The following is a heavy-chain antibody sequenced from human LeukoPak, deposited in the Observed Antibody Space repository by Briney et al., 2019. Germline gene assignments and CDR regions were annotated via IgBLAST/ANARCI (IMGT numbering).Heavy chain of an antibody. V-gene: IGHV3-53*01. Sequence: PGGSLRPSCAASGFTVSSNYMSCVRQAPGKGLEWGSVIYSGGSTYYADSVKGRFTISRDNSKNTLYLQMNSLRAEDTAVYYCAREIIDSSGYEGAFDIWGQGTMVTVSS. CDR1: GFTVSSNY. J-gene: IGHJ3*02. CDR3: AREIIDSSGYEGAFDI. CDR2: IYSGGST. D-gene: IGHD3-22*01.